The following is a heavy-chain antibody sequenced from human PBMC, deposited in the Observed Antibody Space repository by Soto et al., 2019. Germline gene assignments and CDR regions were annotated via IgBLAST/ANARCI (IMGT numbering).Heavy chain of an antibody. J-gene: IGHJ4*02. CDR3: ASSLRYCSSTSCYAPGDY. Sequence: GGSLRLSCAASGFTFSDYYMSWIRQAPGKGLEWVSYISSSGSTIYYADSVKGRFTISRDNAKNSLYLQMNSLRAEDTAVYYCASSLRYCSSTSCYAPGDYWGQGTLVTVSS. D-gene: IGHD2-2*01. V-gene: IGHV3-11*01. CDR1: GFTFSDYY. CDR2: ISSSGSTI.